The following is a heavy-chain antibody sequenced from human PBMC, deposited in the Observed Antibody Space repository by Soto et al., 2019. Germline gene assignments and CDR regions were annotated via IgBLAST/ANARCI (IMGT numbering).Heavy chain of an antibody. D-gene: IGHD1-26*01. CDR3: ARENGGYDYYYYYYMDV. Sequence: QVQLVQSGAEVKKPGASVKVSCKASGYTFTSYGISWVRQAPGQGLEWMGWISAYNGNTNYAQKLQGRVTMTTDTSTITAYMELRSLRSDDTAVYYCARENGGYDYYYYYYMDVWGKGTTVTVSS. CDR2: ISAYNGNT. J-gene: IGHJ6*03. CDR1: GYTFTSYG. V-gene: IGHV1-18*01.